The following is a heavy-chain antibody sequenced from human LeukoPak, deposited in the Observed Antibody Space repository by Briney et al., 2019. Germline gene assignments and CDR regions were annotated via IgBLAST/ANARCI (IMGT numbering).Heavy chain of an antibody. CDR3: AALDSSGYRRDY. CDR2: IKQDGSEK. D-gene: IGHD3-22*01. V-gene: IGHV3-7*01. CDR1: GFTFSSYW. Sequence: GGSLRLSCVASGFTFSSYWMSWVRQAPGKGLEWVANIKQDGSEKHYVESVKGRFTISRDNAKNSLDLQMNSLRAEDTAVYYCAALDSSGYRRDYWGQGILVTVSS. J-gene: IGHJ4*02.